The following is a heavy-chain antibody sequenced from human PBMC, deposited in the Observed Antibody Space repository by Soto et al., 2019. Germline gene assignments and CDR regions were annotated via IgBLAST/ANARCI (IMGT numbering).Heavy chain of an antibody. CDR1: GGSISSNNYF. Sequence: QLQLQESGPGLVKPSETLSLTCTVSGGSISSNNYFWGWIRQPPGKGLEWIGSIYYSGSTYYNPSLKSRLTTSVDTSKNQFSLKLSSVTAADTAVYYCARHEDDYGDERGFDYWCQGTLVTVSS. CDR3: ARHEDDYGDERGFDY. CDR2: IYYSGST. J-gene: IGHJ4*02. V-gene: IGHV4-39*01. D-gene: IGHD4-17*01.